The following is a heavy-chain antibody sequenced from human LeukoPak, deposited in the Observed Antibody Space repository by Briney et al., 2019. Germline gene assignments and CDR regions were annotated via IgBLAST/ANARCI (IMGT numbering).Heavy chain of an antibody. D-gene: IGHD6-13*01. CDR1: GFTFSSYS. CDR3: ARDLYSSSWSATFDY. CDR2: SSSNSSYI. V-gene: IGHV3-21*01. J-gene: IGHJ4*02. Sequence: TGGSLRLSCAASGFTFSSYSMNWVRQAPGKGLEWVSSSSSNSSYIYYADSVKGRFTISRDNAKNSLYLQMNSLRAEDTAVYYCARDLYSSSWSATFDYWGQGTLVTVSS.